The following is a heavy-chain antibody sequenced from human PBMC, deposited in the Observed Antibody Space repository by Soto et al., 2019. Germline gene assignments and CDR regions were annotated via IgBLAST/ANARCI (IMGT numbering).Heavy chain of an antibody. J-gene: IGHJ6*02. CDR1: GFTFSSYS. V-gene: IGHV3-21*01. CDR3: ARDRFWSGYYNGMDV. D-gene: IGHD3-3*01. Sequence: PGGSLRLSIAASGFTFSSYSMNWVRQAAGKGLEWVSSISSSSSYIYYADSVKGRFTISRDNAKNSLYMQMNSLRAEDKAVYYCARDRFWSGYYNGMDVWAQGTTVTVYS. CDR2: ISSSSSYI.